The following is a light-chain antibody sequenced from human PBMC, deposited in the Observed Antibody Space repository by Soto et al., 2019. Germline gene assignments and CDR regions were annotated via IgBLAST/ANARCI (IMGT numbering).Light chain of an antibody. CDR3: QQYSNSPLT. V-gene: IGKV3-20*01. CDR2: DAS. Sequence: EIVLTQSPATLSLSPGERATLSCRASQSVSSYLAWYQQKPGQAPRLLIYDASSRATGIPDRFSGSGFGTDFTLTISRLEPEDFAVYYCQQYSNSPLTFGGGTKVDI. CDR1: QSVSSY. J-gene: IGKJ4*01.